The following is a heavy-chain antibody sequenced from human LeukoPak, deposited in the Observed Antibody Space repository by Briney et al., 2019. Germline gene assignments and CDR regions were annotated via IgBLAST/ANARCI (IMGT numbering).Heavy chain of an antibody. CDR2: IYYSEST. Sequence: SETLSLTCTVSGGSISSYYWSWIRQPPGKGLEWIGYIYYSESTYYNPSLKSRVTISVDTSKNQFSLKLTSVTAADTAVYYCARAISGSFRTSYYFDYWGQGTLVTVSS. CDR3: ARAISGSFRTSYYFDY. V-gene: IGHV4-59*08. D-gene: IGHD6-13*01. CDR1: GGSISSYY. J-gene: IGHJ4*02.